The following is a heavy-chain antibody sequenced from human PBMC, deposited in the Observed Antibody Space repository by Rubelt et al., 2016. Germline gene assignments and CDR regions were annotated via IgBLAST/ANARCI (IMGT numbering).Heavy chain of an antibody. CDR3: ARGSNYLDY. CDR2: INHSGST. V-gene: IGHV4-34*01. D-gene: IGHD6-6*01. CDR1: GGSFSGYY. J-gene: IGHJ4*02. Sequence: QVQLQQWGAGLLKPSETLSLTCAVYGGSFSGYYWSWIRQPPGKGLEWIGEINHSGSTNYNPALKSGVTRPVDTAKNQFSLKLSSVTAADTAVYYCARGSNYLDYWGQGTLVTVSS.